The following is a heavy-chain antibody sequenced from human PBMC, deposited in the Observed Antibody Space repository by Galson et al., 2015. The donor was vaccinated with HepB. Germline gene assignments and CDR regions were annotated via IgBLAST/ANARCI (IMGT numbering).Heavy chain of an antibody. CDR2: LNHDATLT. Sequence: SLRLSCAASGFTLSNYVMHWVRQVPGKELVWVSRLNHDATLTNYADSVKGRFTISRDAAKNTLYLQMDSLRAEDTAVYYCARDYDFKCDLWGQGTLVTVSS. D-gene: IGHD3-22*01. CDR1: GFTLSNYV. V-gene: IGHV3-74*01. CDR3: ARDYDFKCDL. J-gene: IGHJ4*02.